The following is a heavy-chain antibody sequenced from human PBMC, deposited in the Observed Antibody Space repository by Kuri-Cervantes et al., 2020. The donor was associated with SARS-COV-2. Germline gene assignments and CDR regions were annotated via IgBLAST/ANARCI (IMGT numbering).Heavy chain of an antibody. CDR1: GFAFSSYA. J-gene: IGHJ4*02. Sequence: LSLTCAASGFAFSSYAMHWVRQAPGKGLEWVAVISYDGSNKYYADSVKGRFTISRDNSKNTLYLQMNSLRAEDTAVYYCARVEVTILSADYWGQGTLVTVSS. CDR3: ARVEVTILSADY. D-gene: IGHD3-3*01. CDR2: ISYDGSNK. V-gene: IGHV3-30-3*01.